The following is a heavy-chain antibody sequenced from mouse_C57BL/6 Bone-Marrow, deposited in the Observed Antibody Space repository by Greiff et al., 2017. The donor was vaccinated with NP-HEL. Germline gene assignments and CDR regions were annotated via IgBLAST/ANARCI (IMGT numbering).Heavy chain of an antibody. V-gene: IGHV1-63*01. Sequence: QVQLQQSGAELVRPGTSVKMSCKASGYTFTNYWIGWAKQRPGHGLEWIGDIYPGGGYTNYNEKFKGKATLTADKSSSTAYMQFSSLNSEDSAIYYCARWVYSNLYYFDYWGQGTTLTVSS. CDR1: GYTFTNYW. J-gene: IGHJ2*01. CDR3: ARWVYSNLYYFDY. D-gene: IGHD2-5*01. CDR2: IYPGGGYT.